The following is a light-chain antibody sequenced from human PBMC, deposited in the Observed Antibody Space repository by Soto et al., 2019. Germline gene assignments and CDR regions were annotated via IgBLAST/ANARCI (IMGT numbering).Light chain of an antibody. Sequence: EIVLTQSPGTLSLSPWERATLSCRASQSVSSYLAWYQQKPGQAPRLLIYDASNRATGIPDRFTGSGSGTDFALTISRVEPQDIAVYFCQQYGSSPGTFGQGTKVDIK. J-gene: IGKJ1*01. CDR2: DAS. V-gene: IGKV3-20*01. CDR1: QSVSSY. CDR3: QQYGSSPGT.